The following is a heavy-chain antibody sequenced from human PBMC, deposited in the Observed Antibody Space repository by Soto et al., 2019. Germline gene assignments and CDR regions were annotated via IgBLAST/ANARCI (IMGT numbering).Heavy chain of an antibody. CDR1: GGSISSYY. J-gene: IGHJ4*02. CDR2: IYYSGST. V-gene: IGHV4-59*01. D-gene: IGHD6-13*01. CDR3: AIAPHSSSRYAEGGTVYFDY. Sequence: ASETLSLTCTVSGGSISSYYWSWIRQPPGKGLEWIGYIYYSGSTNYNPSLKSRVTISVDTSKNQFSLKLSSVTAADTAVYYCAIAPHSSSRYAEGGTVYFDYWGQGTLVTVSS.